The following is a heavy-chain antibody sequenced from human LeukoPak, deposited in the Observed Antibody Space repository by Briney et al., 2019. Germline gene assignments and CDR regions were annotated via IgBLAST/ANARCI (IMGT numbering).Heavy chain of an antibody. D-gene: IGHD5-12*01. CDR2: IYHHGAT. CDR3: ARGPSVAAHLDY. Sequence: SGTLSLTCAVSGGSISSNNWWSWVRQPPGKGLELIGEIYHHGATNYNPSLKSRVTLSVDKSKNQFSLELSSVTAADTAVYYCARGPSVAAHLDYWGQGTLVTVSS. J-gene: IGHJ4*02. CDR1: GGSISSNNW. V-gene: IGHV4-4*02.